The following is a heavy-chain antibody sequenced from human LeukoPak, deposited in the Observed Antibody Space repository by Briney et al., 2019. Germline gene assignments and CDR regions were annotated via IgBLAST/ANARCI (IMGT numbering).Heavy chain of an antibody. V-gene: IGHV3-23*01. CDR1: GFTFSSYA. CDR2: ISGSGGST. Sequence: PGGSLRLSCAASGFTFSSYAMSWVRQAPGKGLEWVSAISGSGGSTYYADSVKGRFTISRDNSKNTLYLQMNSLRAEDTAVYYCARDQRDAYNYYYYMDVWGKGTTVTVSS. CDR3: ARDQRDAYNYYYYMDV. D-gene: IGHD5-24*01. J-gene: IGHJ6*03.